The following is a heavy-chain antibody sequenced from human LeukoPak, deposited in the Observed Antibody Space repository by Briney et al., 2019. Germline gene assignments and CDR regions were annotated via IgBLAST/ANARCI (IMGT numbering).Heavy chain of an antibody. CDR2: IYPGDSDT. CDR3: ARPLADSSGYYLSSVDY. Sequence: RGESLKISCKGSGYIFTNYWIGWVRHMPGKGLEWMWIIYPGDSDTKYSPSFQGQVTISADKSISTAYLQWSSLKASDTAMYYCARPLADSSGYYLSSVDYWGQGSLVTVSS. J-gene: IGHJ4*02. V-gene: IGHV5-51*01. CDR1: GYIFTNYW. D-gene: IGHD3-22*01.